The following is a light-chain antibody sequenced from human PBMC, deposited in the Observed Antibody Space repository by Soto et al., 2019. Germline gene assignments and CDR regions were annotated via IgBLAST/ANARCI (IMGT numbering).Light chain of an antibody. CDR1: NSDIGGYNY. V-gene: IGLV2-11*01. CDR3: CSYAGNNNFVM. J-gene: IGLJ3*02. CDR2: DVS. Sequence: QSALTQPRSVSGSPGQSVTISCTGTNSDIGGYNYVSWYQQHPGKAPKVMIYDVSRRPSGVPDRFSGSKSGNTASLTISGLQAEDEADYYCCSYAGNNNFVMFGGGTKLTVL.